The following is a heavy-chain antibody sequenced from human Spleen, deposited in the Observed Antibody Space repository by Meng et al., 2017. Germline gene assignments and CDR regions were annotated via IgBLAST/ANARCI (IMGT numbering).Heavy chain of an antibody. CDR1: GYIFAAYG. CDR3: ARDEDISAAGKLFGDY. V-gene: IGHV1-2*06. CDR2: IDPNNDHT. D-gene: IGHD6-13*01. J-gene: IGHJ4*02. Sequence: VLLVQSGRDVKRPGDSVKLSCKPSGYIFAAYGMHWWRQAPGQGLEWMGRIDPNNDHTQYAQNFQGRVTMTSDTSISTVYMELNGLRSDDTAVYYCARDEDISAAGKLFGDYWGQGTLVTVSS.